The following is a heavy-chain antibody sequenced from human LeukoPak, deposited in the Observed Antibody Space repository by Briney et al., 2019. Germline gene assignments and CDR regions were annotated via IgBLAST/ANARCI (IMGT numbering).Heavy chain of an antibody. Sequence: ASVKVSCWASGYTFTTYGIAWVRQAPGQGLEWMGWISAYNGKADYGQKFQGRVTMTTDTSTRTAYMKLRSLGSDDTAVYYCARDGYYDYWGQGTLVTVSS. CDR2: ISAYNGKA. D-gene: IGHD3-22*01. V-gene: IGHV1-18*01. J-gene: IGHJ4*02. CDR1: GYTFTTYG. CDR3: ARDGYYDY.